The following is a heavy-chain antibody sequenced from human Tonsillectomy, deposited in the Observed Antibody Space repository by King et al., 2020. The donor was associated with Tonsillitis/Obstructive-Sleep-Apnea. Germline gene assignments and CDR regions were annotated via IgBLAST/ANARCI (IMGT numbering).Heavy chain of an antibody. V-gene: IGHV4-59*01. CDR3: AGAGTVLTYFDY. J-gene: IGHJ4*02. CDR2: IYYSGST. Sequence: QLQESGPGLVKPSETLSLTCSVSGGSISSYYWSWIRQPPGKGLEWIGYIYYSGSTNYNPSLKSRVTISVDTSKNQFSLKLSSVTAADTAVYFCAGAGTVLTYFDYWGQGTLVTVSS. D-gene: IGHD4-23*01. CDR1: GGSISSYY.